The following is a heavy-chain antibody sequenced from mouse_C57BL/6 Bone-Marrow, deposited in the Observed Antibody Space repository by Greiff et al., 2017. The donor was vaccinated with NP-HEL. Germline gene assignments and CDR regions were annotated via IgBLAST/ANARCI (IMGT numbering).Heavy chain of an antibody. CDR1: GFTFSDYY. CDR2: ISNGGGST. Sequence: DVKLVESGGGLVQPGGSLKLSCAASGFTFSDYYMYWVRQTPEKRLEWVAYISNGGGSTYYPDTVKGRFTISRDNAKNTLYLQMSRLKSEDTAMYYCARQRTTVVAPYWYFDVWGTGTTVTVSS. V-gene: IGHV5-12*01. J-gene: IGHJ1*03. D-gene: IGHD1-1*01. CDR3: ARQRTTVVAPYWYFDV.